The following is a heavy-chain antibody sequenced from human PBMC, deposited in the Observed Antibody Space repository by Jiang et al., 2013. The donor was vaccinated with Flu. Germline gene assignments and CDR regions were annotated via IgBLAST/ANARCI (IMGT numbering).Heavy chain of an antibody. CDR3: ARDRKYYYDSSAKLVYFDY. J-gene: IGHJ4*02. D-gene: IGHD3-22*01. CDR1: GYTFTSYA. Sequence: SVKVSCKASGYTFTSYAMHWVRQAPGQGLEWMGWISAYNGNTNYAQKLQGRVTMTTDTSTSTAYMELRSLRSDDTAVYYCARDRKYYYDSSAKLVYFDYWGQGTLVTVSS. CDR2: ISAYNGNT. V-gene: IGHV1-18*01.